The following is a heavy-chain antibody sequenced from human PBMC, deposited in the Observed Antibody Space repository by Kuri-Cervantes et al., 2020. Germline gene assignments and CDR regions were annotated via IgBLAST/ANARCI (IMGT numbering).Heavy chain of an antibody. CDR1: GGSVSSGSYY. CDR2: IYHSGST. V-gene: IGHV4-61*01. J-gene: IGHJ4*02. D-gene: IGHD6-6*01. CDR3: ARVGSIAAPHFDY. Sequence: SETLSLTCTVSGGSVSSGSYYWSWIRQPPGKGLEWVGEIYHSGSTNYNPSLKSRVTISVDKSKNQFSLKLSSVTAADTAVYYCARVGSIAAPHFDYWGQGTLVTVSS.